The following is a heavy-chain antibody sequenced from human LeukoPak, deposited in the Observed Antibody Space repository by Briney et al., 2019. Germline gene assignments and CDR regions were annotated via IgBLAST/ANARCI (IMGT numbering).Heavy chain of an antibody. J-gene: IGHJ6*03. CDR1: GVPISYYH. CDR2: IYTSGST. D-gene: IGHD3/OR15-3a*01. V-gene: IGHV4-4*07. Sequence: SETLSLTCSVSGVPISYYHWTWLRQPAGKGLEWIGRIYTSGSTNYKRSLKSRVTMSVDTSTNEFALELRSVTAADTAVYYCARDRDWTGASCYYMDVWGTGTTVTVSS. CDR3: ARDRDWTGASCYYMDV.